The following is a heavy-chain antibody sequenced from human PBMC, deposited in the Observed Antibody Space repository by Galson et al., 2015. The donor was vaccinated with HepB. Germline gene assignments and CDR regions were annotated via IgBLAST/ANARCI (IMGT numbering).Heavy chain of an antibody. CDR2: INQDGSSK. Sequence: SLRLSCAASGFTFSSYWMNWVRQAPGKGLEWVAHINQDGSSKYYVDSVKGRFTISRDNAKDSVYLQLDSLRAEDTAVYYCARRISLVRGIITKPDYYYGIDRWGQGTTV. V-gene: IGHV3-7*03. CDR1: GFTFSSYW. D-gene: IGHD3-10*01. J-gene: IGHJ6*01. CDR3: ARRISLVRGIITKPDYYYGIDR.